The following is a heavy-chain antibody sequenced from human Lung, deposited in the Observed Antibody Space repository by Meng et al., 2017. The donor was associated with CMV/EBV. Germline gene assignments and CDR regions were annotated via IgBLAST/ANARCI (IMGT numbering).Heavy chain of an antibody. CDR1: GASIDSDNYY. V-gene: IGHV4-30-4*08. J-gene: IGHJ6*02. CDR2: IYYSGSS. CDR3: AGADYYNLMDV. Sequence: SETLSLXCTVPGASIDSDNYYWSWIRQPPGKGLEWIGYIYYSGSSFYNPSLKSRVTISLNMSKNQFSLYLSSVTAADTAVYDCAGADYYNLMDVWGQGTAVTVSS.